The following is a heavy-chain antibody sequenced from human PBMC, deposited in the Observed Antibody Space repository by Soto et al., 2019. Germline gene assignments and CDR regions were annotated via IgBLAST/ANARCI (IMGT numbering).Heavy chain of an antibody. CDR2: IYTSGST. V-gene: IGHV4-4*07. J-gene: IGHJ4*02. D-gene: IGHD6-13*01. CDR3: AREEEAAFRH. Sequence: PXGSLSLTCAVSGGSISSYYWSWIRQPAGKGLEWIGRIYTSGSTNYNPSLKSRVTMSVNTSKNQFSLKLRSVTAADTAVNYCAREEEAAFRHWGPGTLVTLPS. CDR1: GGSISSYY.